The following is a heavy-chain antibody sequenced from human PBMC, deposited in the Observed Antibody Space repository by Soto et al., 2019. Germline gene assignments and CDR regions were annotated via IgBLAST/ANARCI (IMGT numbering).Heavy chain of an antibody. Sequence: VQLVESGGGVVQPGRSLRLSCAAAGFTFSDYAMNWVRQAPGKGLEWVAVVSHDGRNTHYADSVKGRFTISRDSSKNTVSLEMTSLRAEDTAVYYCAKGGRQWLVTSDFNYWGQGALVTVSS. D-gene: IGHD6-19*01. V-gene: IGHV3-30*18. J-gene: IGHJ4*02. CDR3: AKGGRQWLVTSDFNY. CDR1: GFTFSDYA. CDR2: VSHDGRNT.